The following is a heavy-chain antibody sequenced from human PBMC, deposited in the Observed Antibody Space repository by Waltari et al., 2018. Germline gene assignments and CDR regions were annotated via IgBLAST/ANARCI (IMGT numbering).Heavy chain of an antibody. J-gene: IGHJ4*02. CDR3: TRGGNYYFDY. D-gene: IGHD5-12*01. V-gene: IGHV3-74*01. CDR1: GFTFSTSW. Sequence: EVQLVESGGGLLQPGGSLRLSGAASGFTFSTSWINWVRQPPGKGLVWVSRINPDGRTTNYADSVRGRFTITRDNAQNTVYLEMNSLRAEDTAVYFCTRGGNYYFDYWGRGTLVTVSS. CDR2: INPDGRTT.